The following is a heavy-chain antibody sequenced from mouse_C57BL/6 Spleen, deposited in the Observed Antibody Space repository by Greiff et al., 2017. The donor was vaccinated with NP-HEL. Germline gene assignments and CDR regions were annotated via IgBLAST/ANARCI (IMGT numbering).Heavy chain of an antibody. CDR2: INYDGSST. CDR1: GFTFSDYY. CDR3: ARVTGDYYGSSFYFDY. V-gene: IGHV5-16*01. D-gene: IGHD1-1*01. Sequence: EVQRVESEGGLVQPGSSMKLSCTASGFTFSDYYMAWVRQVPEKGLEWVANINYDGSSTYYLDSLKSRFIISRDNAKNILYLQMSSLKSEDTATYYCARVTGDYYGSSFYFDYWGQGTTLTVSS. J-gene: IGHJ2*01.